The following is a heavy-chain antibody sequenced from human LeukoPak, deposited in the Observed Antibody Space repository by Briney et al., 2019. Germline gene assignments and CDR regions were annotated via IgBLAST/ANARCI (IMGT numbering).Heavy chain of an antibody. CDR2: IYYTGST. CDR3: ARLDSSSWSGWFDP. J-gene: IGHJ5*02. CDR1: GASISSSSYY. Sequence: SETLSLTCTVSGASISSSSYYWGWIRQPPGKGREWIGSIYYTGSTYYNPSLKSRVTISVDTSKNQFSLKLNSVTAADTAVYYCARLDSSSWSGWFDPWGQGTLVTVSS. V-gene: IGHV4-39*01. D-gene: IGHD6-13*01.